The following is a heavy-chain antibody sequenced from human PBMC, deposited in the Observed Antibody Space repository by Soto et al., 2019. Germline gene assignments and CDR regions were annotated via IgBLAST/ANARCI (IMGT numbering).Heavy chain of an antibody. CDR1: GYSFTSYW. CDR3: ASLDSSGYYWGEGVDY. V-gene: IGHV5-10-1*01. J-gene: IGHJ4*02. CDR2: IDPSDSYT. D-gene: IGHD3-22*01. Sequence: PGESLKISCKGSGYSFTSYWISWVRQMPGKSLEKMRRIDPSDSYTNYSPSFQGHVTISADKSISTAYLQWSSLKASDTAMYYCASLDSSGYYWGEGVDYWGQGTLVTVSS.